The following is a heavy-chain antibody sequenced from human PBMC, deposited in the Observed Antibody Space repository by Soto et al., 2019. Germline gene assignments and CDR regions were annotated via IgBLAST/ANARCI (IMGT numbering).Heavy chain of an antibody. V-gene: IGHV3-64D*06. CDR2: ITSDGDST. CDR1: GFTFSNYA. CDR3: VKGNQLLRYYFEF. Sequence: GGSLRLSCSVSGFTFSNYAMHWVRQAPGKGLEYVSGITSDGDSTWHADSVKDRFTISRDDSKNTLFLQMSSLRVEDTAIYFCVKGNQLLRYYFEFWGPGTLVTVSS. J-gene: IGHJ4*01. D-gene: IGHD2-15*01.